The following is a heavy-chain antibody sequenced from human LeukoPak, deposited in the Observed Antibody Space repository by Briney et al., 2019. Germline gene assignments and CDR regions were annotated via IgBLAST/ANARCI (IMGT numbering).Heavy chain of an antibody. Sequence: TGGSLRLSCAASGFTFRRYWMHWVRQAPGKGLVWVSRINTDGSSTSYADSVKGRFTISRDNAKNTLYLQMNSLRAEDTAVYYCARMAVRGTIRNIDYWGQGAPVTVSS. V-gene: IGHV3-74*01. CDR3: ARMAVRGTIRNIDY. J-gene: IGHJ4*02. D-gene: IGHD3-10*01. CDR1: GFTFRRYW. CDR2: INTDGSST.